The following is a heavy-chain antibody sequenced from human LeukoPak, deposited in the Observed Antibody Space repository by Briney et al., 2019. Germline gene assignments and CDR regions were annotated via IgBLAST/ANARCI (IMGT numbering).Heavy chain of an antibody. CDR2: ISYDGSNK. CDR3: ARSLATSYYYMDV. Sequence: GGSLRLSCAASGFTFSSYAMHWVRQAPGKGLEWVAVISYDGSNKYYADSVKGQFTISRDNSKNTLFLQMSSLRAEDTAVYYCARSLATSYYYMDVWGKGTTVTVSS. D-gene: IGHD5-12*01. V-gene: IGHV3-30*04. CDR1: GFTFSSYA. J-gene: IGHJ6*03.